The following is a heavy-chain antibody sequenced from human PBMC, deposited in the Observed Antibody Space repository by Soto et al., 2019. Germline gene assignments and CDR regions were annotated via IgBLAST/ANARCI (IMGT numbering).Heavy chain of an antibody. D-gene: IGHD3-3*01. CDR2: IWHDGSDK. CDR1: GFIFSSYG. CDR3: ARGFVYNTDFTY. J-gene: IGHJ4*02. Sequence: QVQLVESGGGVVQPGRSLILSCTASGFIFSSYGMHWVRQAPGKGLEWVAVIWHDGSDKYYADSVKGRFTISRDNSKNTLYLQMNSLRAEDTAVYYCARGFVYNTDFTYWGQGTLVTVSS. V-gene: IGHV3-33*01.